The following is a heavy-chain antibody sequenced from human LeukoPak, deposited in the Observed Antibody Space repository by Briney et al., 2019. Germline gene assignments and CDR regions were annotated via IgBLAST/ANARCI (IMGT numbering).Heavy chain of an antibody. J-gene: IGHJ4*02. V-gene: IGHV3-21*01. Sequence: ETLSLTCAVYGGSFSGYYWSWIRQPPGKGLEWVSSISSSSSYIYYADSVKGRFTISRDNAKNSLYLQMNSLRAEDTAVYYCARDRLGIVGATANWGQGTLVTVSS. CDR2: ISSSSSYI. D-gene: IGHD1-26*01. CDR3: ARDRLGIVGATAN. CDR1: GGSFSGYY.